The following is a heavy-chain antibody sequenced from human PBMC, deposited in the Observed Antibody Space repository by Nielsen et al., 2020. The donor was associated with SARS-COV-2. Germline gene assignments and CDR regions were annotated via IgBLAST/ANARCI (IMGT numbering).Heavy chain of an antibody. J-gene: IGHJ6*03. V-gene: IGHV3-30-3*01. D-gene: IGHD1-1*01. Sequence: GESLKISCAASGFSFSTYAMHWVRQAPGKGLEWVAVMSYDGNIQYYADSVKGRFTISRDNSKNTLFLQMNNLRAEDTAVYYCARGRCTSYNCAKLGGYMDVWGKGTTVTVSS. CDR3: ARGRCTSYNCAKLGGYMDV. CDR1: GFSFSTYA. CDR2: MSYDGNIQ.